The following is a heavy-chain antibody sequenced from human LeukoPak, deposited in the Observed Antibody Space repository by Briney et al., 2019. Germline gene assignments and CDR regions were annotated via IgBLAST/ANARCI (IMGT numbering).Heavy chain of an antibody. V-gene: IGHV3-66*01. CDR2: IYSGGST. Sequence: GGSLRLSCAASGFTVSSNYVSWVRRAPGKGLECVLVIYSGGSTYYADSVKGRFTISRDNSKNTLYLQMNSLRAEDTAVYYCARVGVAVAGTVGYFDYWGQGTLVTVSS. CDR1: GFTVSSNY. D-gene: IGHD6-19*01. CDR3: ARVGVAVAGTVGYFDY. J-gene: IGHJ4*02.